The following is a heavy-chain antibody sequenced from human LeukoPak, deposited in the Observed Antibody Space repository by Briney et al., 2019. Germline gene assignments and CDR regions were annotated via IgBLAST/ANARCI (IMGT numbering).Heavy chain of an antibody. CDR2: ISGGGSST. J-gene: IGHJ4*02. V-gene: IGHV3-23*01. CDR1: GFTFSTYV. D-gene: IGHD6-19*01. Sequence: GGSLRLSCADSGFTFSTYVTSWVRQAPGKGLEWISTISGGGSSTYYADSVKGRFTISRDNSKNTLYLQMNSLRAGDTAVYYCAKRESSGKYFDYWGQGTLVTVSS. CDR3: AKRESSGKYFDY.